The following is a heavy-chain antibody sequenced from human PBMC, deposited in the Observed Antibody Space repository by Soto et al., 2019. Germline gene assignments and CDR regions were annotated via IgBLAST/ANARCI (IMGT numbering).Heavy chain of an antibody. CDR1: GGTFSSYA. CDR2: MNAGNGNT. CDR3: ARDARGDEAPMDY. V-gene: IGHV1-3*01. Sequence: ASVKVSCKASGGTFSSYAFSWVRQAPGQRLEWMGWMNAGNGNTKYSQKFQGRVTMTRDTSTSTAYMELSSLRSEDTAVYYCARDARGDEAPMDYWGQGTLVTVSS. J-gene: IGHJ4*02. D-gene: IGHD3-10*01.